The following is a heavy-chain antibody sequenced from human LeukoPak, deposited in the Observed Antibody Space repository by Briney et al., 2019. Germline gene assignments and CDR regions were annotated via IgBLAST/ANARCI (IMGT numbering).Heavy chain of an antibody. V-gene: IGHV4-39*01. Sequence: SETLSLTCTVSGGSISGSSYYWGWIRQPPGKGLEWITNIHYSGNTHYNPSLKSRVTVSVDTSKNQFSLKMSSVTAADTAVYYCARRGQWLGFSDWGQGTLVTVSS. D-gene: IGHD6-19*01. CDR3: ARRGQWLGFSD. CDR2: IHYSGNT. CDR1: GGSISGSSYY. J-gene: IGHJ4*02.